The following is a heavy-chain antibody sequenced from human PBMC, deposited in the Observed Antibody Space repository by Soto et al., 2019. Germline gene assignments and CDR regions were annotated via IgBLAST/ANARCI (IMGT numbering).Heavy chain of an antibody. V-gene: IGHV6-1*01. D-gene: IGHD2-2*02. CDR2: AYYRSQWFY. CDR1: GDSVSSNSAA. Sequence: PSQTLSLTCAISGDSVSSNSAAWNWIRQSPSRGLEWLGRAYYRSQWFYDSAVSVRSRINVIPDTSRNQFSLQLNSVTPEDTAVYYCSKQIGESRTYNGLGVWGQGTTVTVS. CDR3: SKQIGESRTYNGLGV. J-gene: IGHJ6*02.